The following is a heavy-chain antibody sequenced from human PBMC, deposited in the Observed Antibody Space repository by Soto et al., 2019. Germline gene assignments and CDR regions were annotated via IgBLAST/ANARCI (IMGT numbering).Heavy chain of an antibody. CDR2: ISYDGSNK. Sequence: PGGSLRLSCAASGFTFSSYGMHWVRQAPGKGLEWVAVISYDGSNKYYADSVKGRFTISRDNSKNTLYLQMNSLRAEDTAVYYCAKGRPNSSSWYGAFDYWGQGTLVTVSS. J-gene: IGHJ4*02. CDR3: AKGRPNSSSWYGAFDY. V-gene: IGHV3-30*18. D-gene: IGHD6-13*01. CDR1: GFTFSSYG.